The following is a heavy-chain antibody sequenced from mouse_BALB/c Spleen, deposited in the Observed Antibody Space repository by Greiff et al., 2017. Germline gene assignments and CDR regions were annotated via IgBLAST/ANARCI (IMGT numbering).Heavy chain of an antibody. Sequence: QVQLKESGAELMKPGASVKISCKATGYTFSSYWIEWVKQRPGHGLEWIGEILPGSGSTNYNEKFKGKATFTADTSSNTAYMQLSSLTSEDSAVYYCAREDYYGSSPYYFDYWGQGTTLTVSS. CDR1: GYTFSSYW. J-gene: IGHJ2*01. CDR2: ILPGSGST. V-gene: IGHV1-9*01. D-gene: IGHD1-1*01. CDR3: AREDYYGSSPYYFDY.